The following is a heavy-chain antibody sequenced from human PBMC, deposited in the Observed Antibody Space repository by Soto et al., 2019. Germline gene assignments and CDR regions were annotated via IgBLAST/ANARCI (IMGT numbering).Heavy chain of an antibody. V-gene: IGHV5-10-1*01. J-gene: IGHJ5*02. D-gene: IGHD2-2*01. Sequence: GESLKIYCQGSGYIFTSHWITWVRQTPVKGLELMGRIDPRDSYVNYSPSFQGHVTISADKSISTAYLQWGSLKASDTAMYYCARLYCTTSTCDSWFDPWGQGTLVTVSS. CDR2: IDPRDSYV. CDR1: GYIFTSHW. CDR3: ARLYCTTSTCDSWFDP.